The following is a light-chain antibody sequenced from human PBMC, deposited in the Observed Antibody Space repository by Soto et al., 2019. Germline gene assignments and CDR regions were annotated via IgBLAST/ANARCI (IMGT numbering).Light chain of an antibody. V-gene: IGLV1-51*01. CDR3: GTWDSTLSAGV. J-gene: IGLJ3*02. CDR2: DNN. CDR1: SSNIGSNY. Sequence: QSVLTQPPSVSAAPGQKVTISCSGSSSNIGSNYVSWYQQFPGAAPKLLIFDNNQRPSGIPDRFSGSKSGTSVTLDITGLQSGDEADYYCGTWDSTLSAGVFGGGTKVTVL.